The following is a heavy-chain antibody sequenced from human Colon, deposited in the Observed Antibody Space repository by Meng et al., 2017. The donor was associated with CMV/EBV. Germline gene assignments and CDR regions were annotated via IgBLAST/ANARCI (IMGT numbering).Heavy chain of an antibody. Sequence: GESLKISCMGSGHTLSKYCIGWVRQMPGKGLEWMGITYPTDSRIIYSPSFRGQVTMSVDKSINTAYLQWSSLKASDTAIYYCATSSGFSPGGAYDVWGRGTVVTVSS. CDR3: ATSSGFSPGGAYDV. D-gene: IGHD1-14*01. J-gene: IGHJ3*01. CDR2: TYPTDSRI. V-gene: IGHV5-51*01. CDR1: GHTLSKYC.